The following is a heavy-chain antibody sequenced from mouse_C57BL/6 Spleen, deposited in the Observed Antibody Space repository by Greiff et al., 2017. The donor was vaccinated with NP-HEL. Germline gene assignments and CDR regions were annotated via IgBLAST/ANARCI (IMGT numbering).Heavy chain of an antibody. J-gene: IGHJ2*01. CDR2: IYPRSGNT. V-gene: IGHV1-81*01. Sequence: QVQLQQSGAELARPGASVKLSCKASGYTFTSYGISWVKQRTGQGLEWIGEIYPRSGNTYYNEKFKGKATLTADKSSSTAYMELRSLTSEDSAVYFCARLYYGSSSFDDWGQGTTLTVSS. CDR3: ARLYYGSSSFDD. CDR1: GYTFTSYG. D-gene: IGHD1-1*01.